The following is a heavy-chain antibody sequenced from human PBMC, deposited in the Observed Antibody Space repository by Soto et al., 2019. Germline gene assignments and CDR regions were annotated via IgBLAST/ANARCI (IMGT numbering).Heavy chain of an antibody. CDR1: GGTFSSYP. J-gene: IGHJ6*02. V-gene: IGHV1-69*05. CDR3: ARDLYDILTGYFLNYGIDV. D-gene: IGHD3-9*01. CDR2: IVPIFATA. Sequence: QVQLVQSGAEVKKPASSVKVSCKVSGGTFSSYPISWVRQAPGQGLEWVGGIVPIFATANYAQKFQGKVTITTDESTSTAYMELSGLRSEDTAVYYFARDLYDILTGYFLNYGIDVWGQGTTVTVSS.